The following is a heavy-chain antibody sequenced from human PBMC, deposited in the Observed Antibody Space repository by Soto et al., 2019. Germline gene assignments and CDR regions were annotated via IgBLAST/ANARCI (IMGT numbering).Heavy chain of an antibody. CDR2: FDPEDGET. V-gene: IGHV1-24*01. D-gene: IGHD3-10*01. CDR3: ATHHQARDYYGSGSFPYYFDY. Sequence: ASVKVSCKVSGYTLTGLSMHWVRQAPGKGLEWMGGFDPEDGETIYAQKFQGRVTMTEDTSTDTAYMELSSLRSEDTAVYYCATHHQARDYYGSGSFPYYFDYWGQGTLVTVSS. J-gene: IGHJ4*02. CDR1: GYTLTGLS.